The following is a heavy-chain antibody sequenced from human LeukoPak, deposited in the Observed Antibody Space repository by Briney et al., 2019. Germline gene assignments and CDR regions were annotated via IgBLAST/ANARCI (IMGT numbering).Heavy chain of an antibody. V-gene: IGHV3-74*01. CDR2: INSDGSWT. J-gene: IGHJ3*02. CDR3: ARDLETDMSDTFDI. CDR1: GVTFSSYW. Sequence: PGGSLRLSCAASGVTFSSYWMHWVRQAPGKGLVWVSRINSDGSWTSSADSVKGRFTISRDNSKNTLYLQMNSLRAEDTAVYYCARDLETDMSDTFDIWGQGTMVTVSS. D-gene: IGHD3-9*01.